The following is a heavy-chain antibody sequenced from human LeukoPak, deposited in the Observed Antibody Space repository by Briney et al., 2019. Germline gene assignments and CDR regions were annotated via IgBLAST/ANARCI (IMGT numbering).Heavy chain of an antibody. V-gene: IGHV3-49*03. CDR2: IRSKAYGGTT. D-gene: IGHD4-17*01. CDR3: ARLGYGDYGGYYYYLDV. CDR1: GFTFGDYA. J-gene: IGHJ6*03. Sequence: GGSLRLSCTASGFTFGDYAMSWFRQAPGKGLEWVGFIRSKAYGGTTEYAASVKGRFTISRDDSKSIAYLQMNSLRAEDTAVYYCARLGYGDYGGYYYYLDVWGKGTTVTISS.